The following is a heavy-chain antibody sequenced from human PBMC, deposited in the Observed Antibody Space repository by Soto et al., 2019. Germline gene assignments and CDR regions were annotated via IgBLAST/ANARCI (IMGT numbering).Heavy chain of an antibody. CDR2: IYYSGST. D-gene: IGHD3-16*02. CDR1: GGSISSGGYY. Sequence: SETLSLTCTVSGGSISSGGYYWSWIRQHPGKGLEWIGYIYYSGSTYYNPSLKSRVTISVDTSKNQFSLKLSSVTAADTAVYYCARRNYMITFGGVIAKSFYFDYWGQGTLVTVSS. CDR3: ARRNYMITFGGVIAKSFYFDY. J-gene: IGHJ4*02. V-gene: IGHV4-31*03.